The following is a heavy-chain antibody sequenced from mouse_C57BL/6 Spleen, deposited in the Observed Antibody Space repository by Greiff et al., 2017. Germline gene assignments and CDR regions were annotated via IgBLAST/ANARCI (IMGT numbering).Heavy chain of an antibody. Sequence: VQLQQSGPELVKPGASVKISCKASGYAFSSSWMNWVKQRPGQGLEWIGRIYPGDGDTNYNGKFKGKATLTADKSSSTAYMQLSSLTSAYSAVYFCAREVYDGYYLAWFAYWGQGTLVTVSA. J-gene: IGHJ3*01. D-gene: IGHD2-3*01. V-gene: IGHV1-82*01. CDR2: IYPGDGDT. CDR3: AREVYDGYYLAWFAY. CDR1: GYAFSSSW.